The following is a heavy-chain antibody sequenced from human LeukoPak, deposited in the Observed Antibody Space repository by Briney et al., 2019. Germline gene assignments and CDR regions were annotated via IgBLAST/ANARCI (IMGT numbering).Heavy chain of an antibody. CDR1: GFTFSNYA. J-gene: IGHJ4*02. CDR3: AKGSSGYFFDH. V-gene: IGHV3-23*01. D-gene: IGHD3-22*01. CDR2: ISSSGANT. Sequence: GGSLRLSCAASGFTFSNYAMSWVRQAPGKGLEWLSAISSSGANTYYRDSVKGRFTISRDNSKNTLFLQMDSLRAEDTALYFCAKGSSGYFFDHWGQGSLVTVSS.